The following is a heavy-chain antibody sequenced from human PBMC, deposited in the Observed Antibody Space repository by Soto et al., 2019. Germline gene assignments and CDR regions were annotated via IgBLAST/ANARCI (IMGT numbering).Heavy chain of an antibody. Sequence: ASVKVSCKASGGTFSSHAISWVRQAPGRGLEWMGGIIPIFGTTNYAQNFRARVTITADESTSTAYMELSSLTSGDTAVYYCGSVGYCSSTNCLFYYYHYGMDVWGQGTTVTVS. CDR3: GSVGYCSSTNCLFYYYHYGMDV. CDR2: IIPIFGTT. CDR1: GGTFSSHA. D-gene: IGHD2-2*03. J-gene: IGHJ6*02. V-gene: IGHV1-69*13.